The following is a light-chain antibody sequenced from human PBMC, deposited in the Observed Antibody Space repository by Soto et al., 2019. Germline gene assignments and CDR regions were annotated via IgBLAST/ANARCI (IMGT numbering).Light chain of an antibody. Sequence: EIVMTQSPATLSASPGERATLSCRASQSVRSNLAWYQQKRGQAPRLLIYGTSSRATGVPDRFSGSGSGTDFTLTISRLEPEDFAVYYCQQYNNWPPTFGPGTKVDIK. CDR1: QSVRSN. J-gene: IGKJ3*01. CDR3: QQYNNWPPT. V-gene: IGKV3D-15*01. CDR2: GTS.